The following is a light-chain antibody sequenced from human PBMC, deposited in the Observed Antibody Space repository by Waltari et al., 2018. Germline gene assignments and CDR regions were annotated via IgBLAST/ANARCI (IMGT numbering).Light chain of an antibody. J-gene: IGLJ3*02. CDR1: NFHIGHNF. Sequence: QSVLTQPPSVSAAPGQKVTVSCPGSNFHIGHNFVSLYQHRPGTAPKLLIYDNVKRPSGTPDRFSGSKSGTSATLGIAGLQTEDEGDYYCVTWDVSLSAVVFGGGTKLTVL. V-gene: IGLV1-51*01. CDR2: DNV. CDR3: VTWDVSLSAVV.